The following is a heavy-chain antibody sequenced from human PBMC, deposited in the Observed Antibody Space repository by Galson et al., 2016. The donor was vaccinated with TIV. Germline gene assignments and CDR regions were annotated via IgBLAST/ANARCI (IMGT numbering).Heavy chain of an antibody. CDR1: GFTFGSYG. Sequence: SLRLSCAASGFTFGSYGFHWVRQAPGKGLEWVTYISYDGSEKSYAASVRGRFTISRDNSKNTLHLQMDSLRVEDTAFYYCARILESYYFDSWGQGTPVTVSS. D-gene: IGHD5-24*01. CDR3: ARILESYYFDS. V-gene: IGHV3-30*03. J-gene: IGHJ4*02. CDR2: ISYDGSEK.